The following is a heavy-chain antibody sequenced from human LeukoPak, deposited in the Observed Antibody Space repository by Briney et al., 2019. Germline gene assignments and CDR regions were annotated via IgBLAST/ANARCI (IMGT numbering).Heavy chain of an antibody. CDR1: GFSFSSYN. D-gene: IGHD3-10*01. V-gene: IGHV3-21*06. J-gene: IGHJ4*02. CDR2: ITTTGGSI. Sequence: SGGSLRLSCPASGFSFSSYNMYWVRQAPGQGLEWVSSITTTGGSIYYADSVRGRFTISRDNAKNSLFLHMNTLRIEDTAVYYCATSFGATRGYWGQGTLVTVSS. CDR3: ATSFGATRGY.